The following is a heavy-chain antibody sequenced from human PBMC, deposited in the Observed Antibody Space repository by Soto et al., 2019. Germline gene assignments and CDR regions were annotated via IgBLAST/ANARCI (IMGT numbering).Heavy chain of an antibody. CDR3: ARDPSGIVVVTPSWSLLAS. CDR1: GYTFTGYY. D-gene: IGHD3-22*01. Sequence: ASVKVSCKASGYTFTGYYMHWVRQAPGQGLEWMGWINPNSGGTNYAQKFQGWVTMTRDTSISTAYMELSRLRSDDTAVYYCARDPSGIVVVTPSWSLLASWGQGTLVPVSS. CDR2: INPNSGGT. V-gene: IGHV1-2*04. J-gene: IGHJ5*02.